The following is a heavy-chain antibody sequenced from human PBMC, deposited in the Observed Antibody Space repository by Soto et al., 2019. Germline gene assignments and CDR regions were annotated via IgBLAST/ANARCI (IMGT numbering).Heavy chain of an antibody. CDR1: GGSISSYY. D-gene: IGHD3-10*01. V-gene: IGHV4-59*08. J-gene: IGHJ5*02. CDR3: ASKGSGSYGWFDP. CDR2: IYYSGST. Sequence: SETLSLTCTVSGGSISSYYWSWIRQPPGKGLEWIGYIYYSGSTNYNPSLKSRVTISVDTSKNQFSLKLSSVTAADTAVYYCASKGSGSYGWFDPWGQGTLVTVSS.